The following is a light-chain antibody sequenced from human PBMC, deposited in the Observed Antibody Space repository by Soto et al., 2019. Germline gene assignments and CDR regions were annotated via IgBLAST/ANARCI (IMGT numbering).Light chain of an antibody. Sequence: EIVLTQSPVTLSLSPGERATLSFRASQSVSSSYLAWYQQKPGQAPRLLIYGASSRATGIPDRFSGSGSGTDFTLTISRLEPEDFAVYYCQQDGSSPRTFGQGTKVDIK. J-gene: IGKJ1*01. CDR2: GAS. V-gene: IGKV3-20*01. CDR1: QSVSSSY. CDR3: QQDGSSPRT.